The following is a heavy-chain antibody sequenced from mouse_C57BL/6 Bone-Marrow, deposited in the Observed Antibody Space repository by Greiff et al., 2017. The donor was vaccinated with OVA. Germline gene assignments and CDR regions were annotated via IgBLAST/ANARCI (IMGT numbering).Heavy chain of an antibody. V-gene: IGHV1-50*01. D-gene: IGHD3-1*01. Sequence: QVQLQQPGAELVKPGASVKLSCKASGYTFTSYWMQWVKQRPGQGLEWIGEIDPSDSYTNYTPKFKGKATLTVDTSSSTAYMQLSSLTSEDSAVYYCAREGAYDYDAMDYWGQGTSVTVSS. CDR3: AREGAYDYDAMDY. J-gene: IGHJ4*01. CDR2: IDPSDSYT. CDR1: GYTFTSYW.